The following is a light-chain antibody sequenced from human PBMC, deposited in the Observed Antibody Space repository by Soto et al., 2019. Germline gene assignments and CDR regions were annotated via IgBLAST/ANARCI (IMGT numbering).Light chain of an antibody. Sequence: EIVLTQSPGTPSLSPGERATLSCRASQSVSSSYLAWYQQKPGQAPRLLIYGASSRATGIPDRFSGSGSGTDFTLTISRLEPEDFAVYYCQKYGSSPRTFGQETKVDIK. CDR2: GAS. V-gene: IGKV3-20*01. CDR3: QKYGSSPRT. CDR1: QSVSSSY. J-gene: IGKJ1*01.